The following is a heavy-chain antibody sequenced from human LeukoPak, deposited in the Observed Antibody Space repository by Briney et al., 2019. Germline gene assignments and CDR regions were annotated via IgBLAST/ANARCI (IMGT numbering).Heavy chain of an antibody. J-gene: IGHJ4*02. Sequence: GGSLRLSCAASGFTFSSYSMNWVRQAPGKGLEWVSSISSSSSYIYYADSVKGRFTISRDNAKNSLYLQMNSLRAEDTAVYYCAGAHSSSWYYFDYWGQGTLVTVSS. CDR3: AGAHSSSWYYFDY. CDR2: ISSSSSYI. D-gene: IGHD6-13*01. V-gene: IGHV3-21*01. CDR1: GFTFSSYS.